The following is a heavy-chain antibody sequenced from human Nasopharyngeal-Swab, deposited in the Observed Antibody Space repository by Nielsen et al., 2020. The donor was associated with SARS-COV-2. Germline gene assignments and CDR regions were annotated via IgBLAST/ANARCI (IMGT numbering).Heavy chain of an antibody. CDR2: VSPYNGDT. D-gene: IGHD3-3*01. J-gene: IGHJ4*02. CDR3: AREGSFLGYFDY. V-gene: IGHV1-18*01. Sequence: WVRQAPGQGLEWMRWVSPYNGDTNYAQDFQGRLTMTTDTSTNTAYMELRSLRSDDTAVYYCAREGSFLGYFDYWGQGTLVAVSS.